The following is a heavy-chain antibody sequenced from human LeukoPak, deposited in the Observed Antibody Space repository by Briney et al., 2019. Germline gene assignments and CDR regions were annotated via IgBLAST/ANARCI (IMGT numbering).Heavy chain of an antibody. V-gene: IGHV4-4*07. D-gene: IGHD1-26*01. Sequence: SETLSLTCTVSGGSISSYYWSWIRQPAGKVLEWIGRIHTSGSTNYNPSLKSRVTMSVDTSKNQFSLKLSSVTAADTAVYYCARALSGSNSRYYYYYMDVWGKGTTVTISS. CDR3: ARALSGSNSRYYYYYMDV. CDR1: GGSISSYY. CDR2: IHTSGST. J-gene: IGHJ6*03.